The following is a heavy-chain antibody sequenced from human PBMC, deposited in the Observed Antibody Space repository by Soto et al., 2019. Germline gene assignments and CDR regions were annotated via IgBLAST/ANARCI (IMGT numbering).Heavy chain of an antibody. D-gene: IGHD6-19*01. J-gene: IGHJ4*02. CDR2: IKVDGSEK. Sequence: PGGSLRLSCAASGFTFSSYWMSCVRQAPGKGLEWVAYIKVDGSEKYYVDSVKGRFTISRDNAEKSLHLQMNSLKAEDTAVYYCTGWSAGTKSFDYWGQGILVTGSS. V-gene: IGHV3-7*01. CDR3: TGWSAGTKSFDY. CDR1: GFTFSSYW.